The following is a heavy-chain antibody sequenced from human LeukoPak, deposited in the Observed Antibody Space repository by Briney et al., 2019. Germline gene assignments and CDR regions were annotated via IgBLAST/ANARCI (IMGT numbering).Heavy chain of an antibody. Sequence: GGSLRLSCAASGLTFSSYGMHWVRQAPGKGLEWVSYISSSGSTIYYADSVKGRFTISRDNAKNSLSLQMNSLRAEDTAVYYCARHSFGDYEFWFDYWGQGTLVTVSS. CDR1: GLTFSSYG. CDR2: ISSSGSTI. V-gene: IGHV3-48*03. J-gene: IGHJ4*02. D-gene: IGHD4-17*01. CDR3: ARHSFGDYEFWFDY.